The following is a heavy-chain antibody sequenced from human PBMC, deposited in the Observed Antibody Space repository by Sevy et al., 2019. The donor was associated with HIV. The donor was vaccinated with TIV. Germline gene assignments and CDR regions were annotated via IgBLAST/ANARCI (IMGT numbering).Heavy chain of an antibody. J-gene: IGHJ4*02. D-gene: IGHD3-16*01. CDR3: AREVGGFNWRPYYFDS. Sequence: GGSLRLSCAASGFRFTDYWMSWVRQTPGKGLEWVATIKQDEREKYYVDSVKGRFAIYRDNGKNSVSLQMNGLRVEDTALYYCAREVGGFNWRPYYFDSWGQGTLVTVSS. CDR1: GFRFTDYW. V-gene: IGHV3-7*01. CDR2: IKQDEREK.